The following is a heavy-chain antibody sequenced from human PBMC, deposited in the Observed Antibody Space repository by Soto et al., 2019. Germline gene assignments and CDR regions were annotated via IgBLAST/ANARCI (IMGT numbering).Heavy chain of an antibody. Sequence: EASVKVSCKASGGTFSSYAISWVRQAPGQGLEWMGGIIPIFGTANYAQKFQGRVTITADESTSTAYMELSSLRSEDTAVYYCARAIMGGSSSSDYYYGMDVWGQGTTVTVSS. V-gene: IGHV1-69*13. CDR1: GGTFSSYA. CDR3: ARAIMGGSSSSDYYYGMDV. D-gene: IGHD6-6*01. CDR2: IIPIFGTA. J-gene: IGHJ6*02.